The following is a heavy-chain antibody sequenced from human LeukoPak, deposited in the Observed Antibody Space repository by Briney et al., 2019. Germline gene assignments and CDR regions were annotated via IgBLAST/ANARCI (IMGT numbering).Heavy chain of an antibody. D-gene: IGHD3-22*01. V-gene: IGHV1-18*01. CDR3: ARGRFDSSGYYRLDY. J-gene: IGHJ4*02. CDR2: ISAYNGNT. Sequence: ASVKVSCKASGYTFTSYGISWVRQAPGQGLEWMGWISAYNGNTNYAQKLQGRVTMTRNTSISTAYMELSSLRSEDTAVYYCARGRFDSSGYYRLDYWGQGTLVTVSS. CDR1: GYTFTSYG.